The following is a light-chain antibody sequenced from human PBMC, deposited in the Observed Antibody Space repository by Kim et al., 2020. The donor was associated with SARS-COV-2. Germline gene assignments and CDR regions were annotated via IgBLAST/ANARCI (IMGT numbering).Light chain of an antibody. V-gene: IGKV3-20*01. J-gene: IGKJ4*01. Sequence: PRERATLSCMDRQSVSSSKLAWYQQKPGQAPRLLIYGASNRDTGLPDRFSGSGSGTDFTLTISRLGPEDFVVYSCQLYGRSPPVTFGGGTKVDIK. CDR1: QSVSSSK. CDR3: QLYGRSPPVT. CDR2: GAS.